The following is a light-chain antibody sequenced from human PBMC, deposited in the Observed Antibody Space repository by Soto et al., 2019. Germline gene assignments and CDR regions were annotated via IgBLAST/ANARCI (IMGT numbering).Light chain of an antibody. CDR1: QTISTW. CDR3: QQYHTDWT. CDR2: AAS. J-gene: IGKJ1*01. V-gene: IGKV1-5*01. Sequence: DIQVTQSPPTLSASVGDRVTITFRASQTISTWMAWYQQKPGKAPKLLIFAASTLVRGVPSRFSGRGSGTEFTLTISSLQADDYATFYCQQYHTDWTFGQGTKVDIK.